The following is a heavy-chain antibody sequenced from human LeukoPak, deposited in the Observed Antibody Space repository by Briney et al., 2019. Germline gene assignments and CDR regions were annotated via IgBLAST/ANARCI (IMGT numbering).Heavy chain of an antibody. CDR1: GFTVSSNY. V-gene: IGHV3-11*01. Sequence: GGSLRLSCAASGFTVSSNYMSWIRQAPGKGLEWVSYISSSGSTIYYADSVKGRFTISRDNAKNSLYLQMNSLRAEDTAVYYCARAASGYDILTGYYGWFDPWGQGTLVTVSS. J-gene: IGHJ5*02. CDR2: ISSSGSTI. D-gene: IGHD3-9*01. CDR3: ARAASGYDILTGYYGWFDP.